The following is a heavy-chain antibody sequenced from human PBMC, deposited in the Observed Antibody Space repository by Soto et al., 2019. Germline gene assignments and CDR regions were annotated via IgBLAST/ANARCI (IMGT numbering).Heavy chain of an antibody. V-gene: IGHV4-59*08. Sequence: SETLSLTCTVSGGSISSYYWSWIRQPPGKGLEWIGYIYYSGSTNYNPSLKSRVTISVDTSKNQFSLKLSSVTAADPAVYYCARRGSGSYSDYWGQGTLVT. CDR3: ARRGSGSYSDY. CDR2: IYYSGST. D-gene: IGHD3-10*01. J-gene: IGHJ4*02. CDR1: GGSISSYY.